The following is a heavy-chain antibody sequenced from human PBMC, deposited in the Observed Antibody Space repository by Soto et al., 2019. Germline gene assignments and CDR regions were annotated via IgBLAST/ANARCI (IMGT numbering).Heavy chain of an antibody. CDR1: GGSISSGGYS. J-gene: IGHJ6*02. V-gene: IGHV4-30-2*01. CDR3: AREGEDSSYGMDV. D-gene: IGHD3-22*01. Sequence: SEPLSLTCAVSGGSISSGGYSWSWIRQPPGKGLDWIGYIYHSGSTYYNPSLKSRVTISVDRSKNQFSLKLSSVTAADTAVYYCAREGEDSSYGMDVWGQGTTVNVSS. CDR2: IYHSGST.